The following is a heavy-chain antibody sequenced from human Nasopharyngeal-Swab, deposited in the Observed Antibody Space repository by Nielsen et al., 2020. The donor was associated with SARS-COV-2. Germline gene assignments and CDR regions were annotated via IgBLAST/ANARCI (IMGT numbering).Heavy chain of an antibody. CDR3: AGLGLPNAFDI. D-gene: IGHD5-12*01. CDR1: GFTVSNKY. Sequence: GGSLRLSCAASGFTVSNKYMSWVRQAPGKGLEWVSVIYSGGNTYYADSVKGRFTISRDNSKNTLYLQMNSLRAEDTAEYYCAGLGLPNAFDIWGQGTMVTVSS. J-gene: IGHJ3*02. CDR2: IYSGGNT. V-gene: IGHV3-53*01.